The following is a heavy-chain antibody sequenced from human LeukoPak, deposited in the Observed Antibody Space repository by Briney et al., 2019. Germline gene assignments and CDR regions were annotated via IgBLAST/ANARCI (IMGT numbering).Heavy chain of an antibody. CDR2: IYHSGST. J-gene: IGHJ6*04. CDR1: GYSISSGYY. CDR3: ARDKLSSWYLLDV. Sequence: PSETLSLTCTVSGYSISSGYYWGWIRQPPGKGLEWIGEIYHSGSTYYNPSLKSRVTISVDTSKNQFSLKLSSVTAADTAIYYCARDKLSSWYLLDVWGKGTTVIVSS. V-gene: IGHV4-38-2*02. D-gene: IGHD6-13*01.